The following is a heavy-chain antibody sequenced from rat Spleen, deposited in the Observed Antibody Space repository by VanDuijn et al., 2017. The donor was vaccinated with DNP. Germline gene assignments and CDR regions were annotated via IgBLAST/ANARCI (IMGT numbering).Heavy chain of an antibody. D-gene: IGHD1-4*01. CDR2: ISTGGGDT. CDR3: VGRPPPTRGPFDY. J-gene: IGHJ2*01. Sequence: EVQLVESGGGLIQPGRSIKLSCAASGFTFGYYYMAWVRQAPTKGLEWVASISTGGGDTYYGDSVRGRFTISRDNAKNTLYLQMNSLRSEDTATYFCVGRPPPTRGPFDYWGQGVTVTVSS. CDR1: GFTFGYYY. V-gene: IGHV5-25*01.